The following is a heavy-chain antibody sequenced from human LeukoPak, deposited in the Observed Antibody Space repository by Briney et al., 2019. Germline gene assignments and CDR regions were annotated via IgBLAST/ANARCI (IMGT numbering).Heavy chain of an antibody. CDR3: AREHGDPYYFDY. Sequence: GGSLRLSCAASGFTFSSYWMTWVRQAPGRGLEWVANIKQDGSEKYYVDSVKGRFTISRDNAKNSLYLQINSLRAEDTAVYYCAREHGDPYYFDYWGQGTLVTVSS. V-gene: IGHV3-7*01. D-gene: IGHD4-17*01. CDR2: IKQDGSEK. J-gene: IGHJ4*02. CDR1: GFTFSSYW.